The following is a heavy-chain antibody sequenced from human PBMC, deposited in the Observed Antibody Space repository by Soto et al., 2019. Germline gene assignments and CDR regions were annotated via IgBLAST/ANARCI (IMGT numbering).Heavy chain of an antibody. CDR1: GASISGYY. Sequence: PSETLSLTCTVSGASISGYYWSWIRKSAGKGLEWIGRIYATGTTDYNPSLKSRVTMSVDKPKNQFSLNLTSVTAADTAVYYFASVISSRDEYFDYWGQGTVVTVSS. CDR2: IYATGTT. J-gene: IGHJ4*02. D-gene: IGHD2-2*01. V-gene: IGHV4-4*07. CDR3: ASVISSRDEYFDY.